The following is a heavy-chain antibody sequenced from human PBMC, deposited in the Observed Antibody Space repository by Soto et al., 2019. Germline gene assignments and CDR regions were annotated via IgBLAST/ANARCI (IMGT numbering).Heavy chain of an antibody. J-gene: IGHJ4*02. D-gene: IGHD3-22*01. CDR3: ASHTYYYDSTAPDY. Sequence: TSETLSLTCTVSGGSISSGDYYWSWIRQPPGKGLEWIGYIYYSGSTYYNPSLKSRVTISVDTSKNQFSLKLSSVTAADTAVYYCASHTYYYDSTAPDYWGQGTLVTVSS. CDR2: IYYSGST. V-gene: IGHV4-30-4*01. CDR1: GGSISSGDYY.